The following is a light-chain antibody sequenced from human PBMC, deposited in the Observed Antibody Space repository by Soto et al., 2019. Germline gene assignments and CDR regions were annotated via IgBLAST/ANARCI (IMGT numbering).Light chain of an antibody. CDR1: QNVNNNY. J-gene: IGKJ1*01. CDR3: QQYGRSPPWT. CDR2: GAS. V-gene: IGKV3-20*01. Sequence: ENVFTQSPSTLSSSPGVRASVSCXASQNVNNNYLVWYQKRPGQAHGLLSHGASSRATGIPDRFSGSVSGTDFTLTISRLETEDFAVYYCQQYGRSPPWTFGQGTKLDIK.